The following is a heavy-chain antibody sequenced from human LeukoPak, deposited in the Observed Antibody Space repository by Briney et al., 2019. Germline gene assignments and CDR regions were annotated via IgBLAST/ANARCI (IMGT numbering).Heavy chain of an antibody. CDR3: ASSPMVRGYYYMDV. V-gene: IGHV4-4*02. J-gene: IGHJ6*03. CDR2: IYHSGST. D-gene: IGHD3-10*01. CDR1: GGSISSSNW. Sequence: PSGTLSLTCAVSGGSISSSNWWSWVRQPPGKGLEWIGEIYHSGSTNYNPSLKSRVTISVDTSKNQFSLKLSSVTAADTAVYYCASSPMVRGYYYMDVWGKGTTVTVSS.